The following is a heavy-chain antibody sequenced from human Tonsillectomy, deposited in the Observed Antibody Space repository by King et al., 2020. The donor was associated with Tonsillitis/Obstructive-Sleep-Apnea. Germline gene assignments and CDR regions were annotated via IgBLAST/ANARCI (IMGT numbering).Heavy chain of an antibody. CDR3: VKDRAQHSSGLYYFDH. CDR2: ISSNGGST. D-gene: IGHD3-22*01. V-gene: IGHV3-64D*06. J-gene: IGHJ4*02. Sequence: QLVQSGGGLVQPGGSLRLSCSASGFTFSSYAMHWVRQAPGKGLEYVSAISSNGGSTYYADSVKGRFTISRDNSKNTLYLQMSSLRAEDTAVYYCVKDRAQHSSGLYYFDHWGQGTLVTVSS. CDR1: GFTFSSYA.